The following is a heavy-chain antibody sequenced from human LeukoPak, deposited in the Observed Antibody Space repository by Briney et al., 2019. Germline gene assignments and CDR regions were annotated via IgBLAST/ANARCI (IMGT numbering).Heavy chain of an antibody. CDR2: IYYSGST. J-gene: IGHJ5*02. V-gene: IGHV4-31*03. CDR1: GGSISSGGYY. CDR3: AREYGDDNWFDP. D-gene: IGHD4-17*01. Sequence: SETLSLTCTVSGGSISSGGYYWSWIRQHPGKGLEWIGYIYYSGSTYYNPSLKSRVTISVDTSKNQFSLKLSSVTAADTAVYYCAREYGDDNWFDPWGQGTLVTVSS.